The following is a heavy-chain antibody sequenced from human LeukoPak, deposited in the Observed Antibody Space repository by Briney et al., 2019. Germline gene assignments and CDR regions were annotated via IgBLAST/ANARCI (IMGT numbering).Heavy chain of an antibody. CDR1: GFTFRRYG. CDR2: INGRGVNT. Sequence: GGTLRLSCAASGFTFRRYGMSWVRQAPGKGLEWVSSINGRGVNTFYGDSVKGRFTISRDNSKNTLYLQMNSLRAEDTAVYYCAKGGGSGWYSNYWGQGTPVTVSS. D-gene: IGHD6-19*01. V-gene: IGHV3-23*01. CDR3: AKGGGSGWYSNY. J-gene: IGHJ4*02.